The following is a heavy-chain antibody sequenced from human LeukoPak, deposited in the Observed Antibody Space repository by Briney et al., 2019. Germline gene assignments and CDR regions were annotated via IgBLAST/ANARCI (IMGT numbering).Heavy chain of an antibody. D-gene: IGHD2-8*01. CDR2: INHSGST. V-gene: IGHV4-34*01. J-gene: IGHJ5*02. Sequence: SETLSLTCAVYGGSLSGNYWSWIRQPPGKGLEWIGEINHSGSTNYNPSLKSRVTIPVDTSKNQLSLKLSSVTAADTAAYYCARRLRYCTNGVCSNWFDPWGQGTLVTVSS. CDR1: GGSLSGNY. CDR3: ARRLRYCTNGVCSNWFDP.